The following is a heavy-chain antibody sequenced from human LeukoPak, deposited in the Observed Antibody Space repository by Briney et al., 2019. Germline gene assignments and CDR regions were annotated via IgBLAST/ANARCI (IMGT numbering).Heavy chain of an antibody. CDR2: ISYSGST. CDR3: AGEVTGEHWFDP. J-gene: IGHJ5*02. D-gene: IGHD7-27*01. V-gene: IGHV4-31*03. Sequence: PSQTLSLTCTVSGGSFSSGDYYWSWIRQHPGKGLEWIGYISYSGSTYYNPSLKSRVIISVDTSKNQFSLRLSSVTAADTAVYYCAGEVTGEHWFDPWGQGTLVIVSS. CDR1: GGSFSSGDYY.